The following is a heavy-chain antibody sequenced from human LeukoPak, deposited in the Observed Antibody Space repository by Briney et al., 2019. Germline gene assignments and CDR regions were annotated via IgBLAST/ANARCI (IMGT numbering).Heavy chain of an antibody. D-gene: IGHD3-3*01. CDR1: GYTFTSYD. V-gene: IGHV1-8*01. J-gene: IGHJ6*03. CDR3: ARGQEGRFLEWLIIYYYYYMDV. Sequence: ASVKVSCKASGYTFTSYDINWVRQATGQGLEGMGWMNANRGNTGYAQKFQCRVNLTRNTFISTAYMELSSLRSEDTAVYYCARGQEGRFLEWLIIYYYYYMDVWGKGTTVTVSS. CDR2: MNANRGNT.